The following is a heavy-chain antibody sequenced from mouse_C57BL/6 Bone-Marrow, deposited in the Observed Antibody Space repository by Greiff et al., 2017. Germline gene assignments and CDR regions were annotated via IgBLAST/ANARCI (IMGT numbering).Heavy chain of an antibody. V-gene: IGHV1-81*01. D-gene: IGHD2-3*01. J-gene: IGHJ4*01. CDR3: ARYGYYGYYAMDY. CDR1: GYTFTSYG. Sequence: QVQLQQPGAELARPGASVKLSCKASGYTFTSYGISWVKQRPGQGLEWIGEIYPRSGNTYYNEKFKGKATLTADKSSSTAYMELRSLTSEDSAVYFCARYGYYGYYAMDYWGQGTSVTVSS. CDR2: IYPRSGNT.